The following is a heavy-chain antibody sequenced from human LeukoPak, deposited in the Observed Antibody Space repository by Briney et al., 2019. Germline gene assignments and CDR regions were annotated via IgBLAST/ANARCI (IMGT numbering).Heavy chain of an antibody. V-gene: IGHV1-8*03. J-gene: IGHJ4*02. CDR3: ARSYGGNSLFRY. D-gene: IGHD4-23*01. CDR1: GYTFTGYY. Sequence: ASVKVSCKASGYTFTGYYMHWVRQAPGQGLEWMGWINPNSGNTGYAQKFQGRVTITRNTSISTAYMELSSLRSEDTAVYYCARSYGGNSLFRYWGQGTLVTVSS. CDR2: INPNSGNT.